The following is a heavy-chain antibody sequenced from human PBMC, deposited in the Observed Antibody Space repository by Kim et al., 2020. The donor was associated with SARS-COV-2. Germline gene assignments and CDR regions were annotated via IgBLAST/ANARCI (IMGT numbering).Heavy chain of an antibody. V-gene: IGHV4-34*01. Sequence: SETLSLTCAVSGTSFSGYYWNWIRQTPGKGLEWIGEINHSGTTKYNPSLKSRVTISVDTSKNQFSLKLSSVTAADTAVYRCARGNYDSSGYSYSYYYGMDVWGQGTTVTVSS. CDR1: GTSFSGYY. D-gene: IGHD3-22*01. CDR3: ARGNYDSSGYSYSYYYGMDV. CDR2: INHSGTT. J-gene: IGHJ6*02.